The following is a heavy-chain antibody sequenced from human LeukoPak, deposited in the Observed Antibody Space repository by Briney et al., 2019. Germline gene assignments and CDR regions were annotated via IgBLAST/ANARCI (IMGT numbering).Heavy chain of an antibody. Sequence: PSETLSLTCAVSGYSISSGYYWGWIRQPPGKGLEWIGSIYHSGSTYYNPSLKSRVTISVDTSKNQFSLKLSSVTAADTAVYYCARVVYYGSTPFDIWGQGTMVTVSS. V-gene: IGHV4-38-2*01. CDR3: ARVVYYGSTPFDI. D-gene: IGHD3-10*01. CDR2: IYHSGST. CDR1: GYSISSGYY. J-gene: IGHJ3*02.